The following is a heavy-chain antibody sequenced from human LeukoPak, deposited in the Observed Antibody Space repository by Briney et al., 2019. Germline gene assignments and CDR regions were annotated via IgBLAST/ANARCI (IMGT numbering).Heavy chain of an antibody. V-gene: IGHV3-23*01. Sequence: GGSLRLSCAASGFTFSTYAMSWVRQAPGKGLEWVSSISGGGTYTHYADSVKGRFTISRDNSKNTLYLQMNSLRAEDTAVYYCLGGPNFDYWGQGALVTVSS. CDR3: LGGPNFDY. J-gene: IGHJ4*02. CDR1: GFTFSTYA. CDR2: ISGGGTYT.